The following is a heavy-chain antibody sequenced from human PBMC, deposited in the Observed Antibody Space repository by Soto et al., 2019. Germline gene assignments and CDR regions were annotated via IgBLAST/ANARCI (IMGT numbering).Heavy chain of an antibody. V-gene: IGHV4-30-4*01. D-gene: IGHD4-17*01. CDR2: IFYSGST. J-gene: IGHJ5*02. CDR1: GGSISSGDYY. Sequence: SETLSLTCTVSGGSISSGDYYWSWIRQPPGTGLEWIGYIFYSGSTYYNPSLKSRVTILVDTSKNQFSLRLSSVTAAGTAVYYCARTLDYGGMSSWGQGTLVTVSS. CDR3: ARTLDYGGMSS.